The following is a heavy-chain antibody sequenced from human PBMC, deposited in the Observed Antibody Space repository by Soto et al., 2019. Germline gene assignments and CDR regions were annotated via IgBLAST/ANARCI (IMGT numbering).Heavy chain of an antibody. J-gene: IGHJ5*02. V-gene: IGHV4-34*01. Sequence: QVQLQQWGAGLLKPSETLSLTCAVYGGSFSGYYWSWIRQPPGKGLEWIGEINHSGSTNYNPSLKRRFTISVDSSKNQFSLKLSSVTAADTAVYYCARAGIVVVVAAPNWFDPWGQGTLVTVSS. CDR1: GGSFSGYY. CDR3: ARAGIVVVVAAPNWFDP. D-gene: IGHD2-15*01. CDR2: INHSGST.